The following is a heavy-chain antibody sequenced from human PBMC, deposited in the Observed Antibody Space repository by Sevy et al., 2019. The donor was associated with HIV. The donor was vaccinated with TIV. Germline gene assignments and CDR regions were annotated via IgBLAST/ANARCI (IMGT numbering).Heavy chain of an antibody. D-gene: IGHD2-2*01. V-gene: IGHV1-69*04. CDR2: IIPILGIA. CDR1: GGTFSSYA. CDR3: AREREGGDIVVVPAAEIPLAWFDP. Sequence: ASVKVSCKASGGTFSSYAISWVRQAPGQGLEWMGRIIPILGIANYAQTFQGRVTITADKSTSTAYMELSSLRSEDTAVYYCAREREGGDIVVVPAAEIPLAWFDPWGQGTLVTVSS. J-gene: IGHJ5*02.